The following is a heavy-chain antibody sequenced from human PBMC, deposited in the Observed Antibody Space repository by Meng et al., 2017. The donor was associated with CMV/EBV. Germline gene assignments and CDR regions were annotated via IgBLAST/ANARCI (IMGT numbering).Heavy chain of an antibody. J-gene: IGHJ4*02. V-gene: IGHV3-48*04. CDR3: ARAWIAAAGTLDY. Sequence: GESLKISCAASGFSFSSYSMNWVRPAPGKGLEWVSYISSSSSTIYYADSVKGRFTISRDNAKNSLYLQMNSLTAEETAVYYCARAWIAAAGTLDYWGQGTLVTVSS. D-gene: IGHD6-13*01. CDR2: ISSSSSTI. CDR1: GFSFSSYS.